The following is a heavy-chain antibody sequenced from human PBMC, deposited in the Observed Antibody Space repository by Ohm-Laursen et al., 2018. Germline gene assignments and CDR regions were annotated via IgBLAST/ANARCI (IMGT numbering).Heavy chain of an antibody. J-gene: IGHJ4*02. CDR1: GFSLNNTRVG. Sequence: TQTLTLTCTVSGFSLNNTRVGVSWIRQPPGKALEWLAHIFSPDEKSYRTSLRSRPTVSKDTSKSQVVLTMTNMDPVDTATYYCARIRWQWLPYFDYWGQGTLVTVSS. CDR3: ARIRWQWLPYFDY. V-gene: IGHV2-26*01. CDR2: IFSPDEK. D-gene: IGHD6-19*01.